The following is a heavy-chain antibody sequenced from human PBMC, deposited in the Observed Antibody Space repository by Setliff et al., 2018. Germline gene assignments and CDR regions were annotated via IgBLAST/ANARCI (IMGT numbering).Heavy chain of an antibody. J-gene: IGHJ6*03. CDR1: GGSISSGGFY. CDR2: FHTGGAT. CDR3: ARASSGWYSAYYYYMDV. D-gene: IGHD6-19*01. V-gene: IGHV4-61*09. Sequence: SLTCSVSGGSISSGGFYWSWIRQSAGRGLEWIGHFHTGGATDYNLSLKSRVTISLDSSKNQFSLRLSSVTAADAAVYFCARASSGWYSAYYYYMDVWGKGTTVTVSS.